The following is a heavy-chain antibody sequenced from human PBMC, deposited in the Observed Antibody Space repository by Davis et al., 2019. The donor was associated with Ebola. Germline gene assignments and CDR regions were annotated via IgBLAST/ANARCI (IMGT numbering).Heavy chain of an antibody. J-gene: IGHJ4*02. CDR3: VRTYDSSGSHWSY. D-gene: IGHD3-22*01. Sequence: GGPLRLSCAASGFTFSSNGMHWVRQAPGKGLEWVAVIWYDGSNKYYADSVKGRFTISRDNSKNALYLQMNSLRAEDTAIYYCVRTYDSSGSHWSYWGQGTLVTVSS. V-gene: IGHV3-33*03. CDR1: GFTFSSNG. CDR2: IWYDGSNK.